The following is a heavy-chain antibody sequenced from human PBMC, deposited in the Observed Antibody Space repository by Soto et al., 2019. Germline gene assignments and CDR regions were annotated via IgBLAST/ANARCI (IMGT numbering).Heavy chain of an antibody. CDR2: ISAYNGNT. D-gene: IGHD2-15*01. Sequence: AASVKVSCKASGHTFTSYGISWVRQAPGQGLEWMGWISAYNGNTNYAQKLQGRVTMTTDTSTSTAYMELRSLRSDDTAVYYCARDDCSRGICYFDPWGQGTLVTVSS. CDR1: GHTFTSYG. V-gene: IGHV1-18*01. CDR3: ARDDCSRGICYFDP. J-gene: IGHJ4*02.